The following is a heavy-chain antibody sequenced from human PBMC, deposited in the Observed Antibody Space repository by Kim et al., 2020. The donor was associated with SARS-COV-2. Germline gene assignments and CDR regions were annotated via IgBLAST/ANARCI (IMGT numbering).Heavy chain of an antibody. Sequence: GGSLRLSCAASGFTFSDHYMDWVRQAPGKGLEWVGRTRNKANSYTTEYAASVKGRFTISRDDSKNSLYLQMNSLKTEDTAVYYCAIVVPAAILGESKNYYYGMDVWGQGTTVTVSS. CDR2: TRNKANSYTT. J-gene: IGHJ6*02. V-gene: IGHV3-72*01. CDR3: AIVVPAAILGESKNYYYGMDV. D-gene: IGHD2-2*02. CDR1: GFTFSDHY.